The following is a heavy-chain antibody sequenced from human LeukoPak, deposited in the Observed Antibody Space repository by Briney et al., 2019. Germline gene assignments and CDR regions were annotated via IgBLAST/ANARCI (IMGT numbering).Heavy chain of an antibody. CDR3: ARDMAIAAAGLSPDY. V-gene: IGHV3-33*01. J-gene: IGHJ4*02. CDR1: GFTFSSYG. Sequence: GGSLRLSCAASGFTFSSYGMHWVRQAPGKGLEWVAVIWYDGSNKYYADSVKGRFTISRDNSKNTLYLQMNSLRAEDTAVYYCARDMAIAAAGLSPDYWGQGTLVTVSS. CDR2: IWYDGSNK. D-gene: IGHD6-13*01.